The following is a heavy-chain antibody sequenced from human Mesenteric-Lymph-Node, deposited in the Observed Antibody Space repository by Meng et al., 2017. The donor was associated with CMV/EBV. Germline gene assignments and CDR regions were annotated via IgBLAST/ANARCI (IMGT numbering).Heavy chain of an antibody. Sequence: SETLSLTCDVYGGSFSGYYWAWIRQPPGKGLEWIGEINHSGGTNYNPSLKSRVTISVDTSKNQFSLKLSSVTAADTAVYYCARERGGVYYYDNTGYSYGMDVWGQGTTVTVSS. CDR1: GGSFSGYY. J-gene: IGHJ6*02. CDR3: ARERGGVYYYDNTGYSYGMDV. D-gene: IGHD3-22*01. CDR2: INHSGGT. V-gene: IGHV4-34*01.